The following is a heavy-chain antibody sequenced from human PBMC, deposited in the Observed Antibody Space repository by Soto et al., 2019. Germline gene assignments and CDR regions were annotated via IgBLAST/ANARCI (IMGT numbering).Heavy chain of an antibody. Sequence: QVQLQESGPGLVKPSQTLSLTCTVSGGSISSGGYYWSWIRQHPGKGLEWIGYIYYSGSTYYNPSLKSRVTISVDTSKNQFSLKLSSVTAADTVVYYCARDRGSSGWYAFDIWGQGTMVTVSS. CDR2: IYYSGST. D-gene: IGHD6-19*01. CDR3: ARDRGSSGWYAFDI. CDR1: GGSISSGGYY. J-gene: IGHJ3*02. V-gene: IGHV4-31*03.